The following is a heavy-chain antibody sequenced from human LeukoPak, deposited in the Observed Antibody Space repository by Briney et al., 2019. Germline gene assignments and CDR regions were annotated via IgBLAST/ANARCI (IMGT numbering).Heavy chain of an antibody. CDR1: GFTFSGYA. CDR2: ISYDGSNK. J-gene: IGHJ5*02. D-gene: IGHD4-23*01. Sequence: GGSLRLSCAASGFTFSGYAPHWVRQAPGKGLEWVAVISYDGSNKYYADSVKGRFTISRDNSRNTLYVQMSSLTAEDTAVYYCARDRDYTGNGWFDPWGQGTLVTVSS. CDR3: ARDRDYTGNGWFDP. V-gene: IGHV3-30*04.